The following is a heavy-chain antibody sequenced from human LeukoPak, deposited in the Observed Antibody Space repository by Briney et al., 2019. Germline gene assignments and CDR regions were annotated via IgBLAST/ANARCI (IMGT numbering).Heavy chain of an antibody. CDR3: ARIRDGYKDAYDL. J-gene: IGHJ3*01. CDR2: INPDGGNT. CDR1: GYTFTNSY. D-gene: IGHD5-24*01. V-gene: IGHV1-46*01. Sequence: ASVKVSCKASGYTFTNSYIHWVRQAPGQVLEWMGLINPDGGNTNYAQNFQARVTLTRDTSTSTVYMELSSLRSEDTAIYYCARIRDGYKDAYDLWGQGTVVTVPS.